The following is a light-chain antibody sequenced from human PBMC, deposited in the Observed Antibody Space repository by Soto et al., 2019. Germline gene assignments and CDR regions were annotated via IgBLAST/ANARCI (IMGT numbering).Light chain of an antibody. CDR3: QRYASSVT. V-gene: IGKV3-20*01. CDR2: GES. CDR1: QSFSSTF. J-gene: IGKJ1*01. Sequence: EILLTQSPDPLSLSPGDRATLSCRASQSFSSTFFDWYQQKPGQAPRLLISGESSRATGIPDRFSGSGSGTDFPLTISSLEPDEVDVYYCQRYASSVTFGQGTKVEIK.